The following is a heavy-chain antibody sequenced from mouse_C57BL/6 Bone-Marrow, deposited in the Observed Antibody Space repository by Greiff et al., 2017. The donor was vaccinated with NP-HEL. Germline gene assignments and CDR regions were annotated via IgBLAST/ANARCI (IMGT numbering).Heavy chain of an antibody. CDR3: ATGSPYYYGSSPFAY. CDR1: GYPITSGYY. Sequence: EVQLQESGPGLVKPSQSLSLTCSVTGYPITSGYYWNWIRQFPGNKLEWMGYISYDGSNNYNPSLKNRISITRDTSKNQFFLKLNSVTTEDTATYYCATGSPYYYGSSPFAYWGQGTLVTVSA. J-gene: IGHJ3*01. CDR2: ISYDGSN. D-gene: IGHD1-1*01. V-gene: IGHV3-6*01.